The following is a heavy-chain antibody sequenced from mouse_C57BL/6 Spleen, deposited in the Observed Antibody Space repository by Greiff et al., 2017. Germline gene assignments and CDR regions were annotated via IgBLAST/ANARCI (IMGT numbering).Heavy chain of an antibody. CDR3: TRLAWWYLDV. CDR1: GYTFTDYE. CDR2: IDPETGGT. J-gene: IGHJ1*03. D-gene: IGHD1-1*01. Sequence: VQLQQSGAELVRPGASVTLSCKASGYTFTDYEMHWVKQTPVHGLEWIGAIDPETGGTAYNQKFKGKAILTADKSSSTAYMKLRSLTSEDSAVYYCTRLAWWYLDVWGTGTTVTVSS. V-gene: IGHV1-15*01.